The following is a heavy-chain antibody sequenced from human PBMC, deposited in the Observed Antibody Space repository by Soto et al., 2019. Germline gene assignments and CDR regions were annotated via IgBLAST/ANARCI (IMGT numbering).Heavy chain of an antibody. CDR1: GFSVSSNY. J-gene: IGHJ4*02. D-gene: IGHD3-3*01. CDR2: IYSGGST. V-gene: IGHV3-66*01. CDR3: ARDPVGDYDFWSGYSDY. Sequence: EVQLVESGGGLVHPGGSLRLSCVASGFSVSSNYMSWVRQAPGKGLEWVSIIYSGGSTYYADSVKGRFTISRDISKNTVYLQMNSLRAEDTAVYYCARDPVGDYDFWSGYSDYWGQGTLVTVSS.